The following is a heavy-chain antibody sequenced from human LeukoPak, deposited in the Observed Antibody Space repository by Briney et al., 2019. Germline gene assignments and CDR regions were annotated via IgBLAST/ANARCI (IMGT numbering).Heavy chain of an antibody. CDR1: GGSISSGGYY. CDR2: INHSGST. CDR3: ARLVQDSSSWYGDYYFDY. J-gene: IGHJ4*02. V-gene: IGHV4-30-2*01. D-gene: IGHD6-13*01. Sequence: PSQTLSLTCTVSGGSISSGGYYWSWIRQPPGKGLEWIGEINHSGSTNYNPSLKSRVTISVDTSKNQFSLKLSSVTAADTAVYYCARLVQDSSSWYGDYYFDYWGQGTLVTVSS.